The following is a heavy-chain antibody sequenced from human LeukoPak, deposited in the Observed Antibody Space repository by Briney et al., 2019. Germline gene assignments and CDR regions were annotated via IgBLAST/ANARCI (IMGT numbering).Heavy chain of an antibody. Sequence: GGSLRLSCAASGFTFSSYWMSWVRQAPGKGLEWVANIKQDGSEKYYVDSVKGRFTISRDNAKNSLFLQMNSLRVEDTAVYYCATKGYSHAKGYWGQGTLVTVSP. CDR3: ATKGYSHAKGY. CDR1: GFTFSSYW. J-gene: IGHJ4*02. D-gene: IGHD5-18*01. CDR2: IKQDGSEK. V-gene: IGHV3-7*01.